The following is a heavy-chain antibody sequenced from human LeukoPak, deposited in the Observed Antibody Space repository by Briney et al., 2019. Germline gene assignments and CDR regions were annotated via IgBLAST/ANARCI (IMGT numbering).Heavy chain of an antibody. D-gene: IGHD3-22*01. CDR2: ISGSSSTT. J-gene: IGHJ4*02. V-gene: IGHV3-48*01. Sequence: GGSLRLSCAASGFTFSTYSMNWVRQAPGKGLEWVSYISGSSSTTYYADSVKGRFTISRDNSKNTLYLQMNSLRAEDTAVYYCARWHTSGNNYYYDYWGQGTLVTVSS. CDR1: GFTFSTYS. CDR3: ARWHTSGNNYYYDY.